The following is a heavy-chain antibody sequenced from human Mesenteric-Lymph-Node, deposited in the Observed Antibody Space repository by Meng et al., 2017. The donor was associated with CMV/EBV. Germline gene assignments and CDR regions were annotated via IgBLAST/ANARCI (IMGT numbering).Heavy chain of an antibody. CDR2: VYYSGST. Sequence: VSGDSVSNGNYYWRWIRQPPGKRLEWIGYVYYSGSTDYNPSLKSRVTISIDTSKNQFSLKLTSVTAADTAVYFCARGFRSRWYGGHWGQGSLVTVSS. V-gene: IGHV4-61*01. CDR3: ARGFRSRWYGGH. J-gene: IGHJ4*02. CDR1: GDSVSNGNYY. D-gene: IGHD6-13*01.